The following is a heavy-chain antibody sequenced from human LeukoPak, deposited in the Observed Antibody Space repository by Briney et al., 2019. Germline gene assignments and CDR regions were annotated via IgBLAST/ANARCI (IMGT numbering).Heavy chain of an antibody. J-gene: IGHJ4*02. V-gene: IGHV1-3*01. Sequence: KFQARVTITRDTSASTAYMELSSLRSEDTAVYYCARDPIGSRWPYYFDYWGQGTPVTVSS. D-gene: IGHD2-15*01. CDR3: ARDPIGSRWPYYFDY.